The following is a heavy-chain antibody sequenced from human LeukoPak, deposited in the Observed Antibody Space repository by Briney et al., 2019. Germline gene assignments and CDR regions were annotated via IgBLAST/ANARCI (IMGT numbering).Heavy chain of an antibody. D-gene: IGHD3-9*01. Sequence: SVKVSCKASGGTFSSYAISWVRQAPGQGLEWMGGIIPIFGTANYAQKFQGRVTITADESTSTAYMELSSLRSEDTAVYYCATKHYDILTGYIETYYHYGMDVWGQGTTVTVSS. CDR3: ATKHYDILTGYIETYYHYGMDV. CDR2: IIPIFGTA. CDR1: GGTFSSYA. V-gene: IGHV1-69*13. J-gene: IGHJ6*02.